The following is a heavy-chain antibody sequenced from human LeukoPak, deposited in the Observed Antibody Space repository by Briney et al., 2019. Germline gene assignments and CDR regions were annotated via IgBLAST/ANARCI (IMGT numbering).Heavy chain of an antibody. CDR1: GFTFSSYA. Sequence: GGSLRLSCAASGFTFSSYAMHWVRQAPGKGLEWVAVISYDGSNKYYADSVKGRFTISRDNSKNTLYLQMNGLRAEDTAVYYCARDDYGDYADHFDNWGQGTLVTVSS. CDR3: ARDDYGDYADHFDN. V-gene: IGHV3-30-3*01. CDR2: ISYDGSNK. J-gene: IGHJ4*02. D-gene: IGHD4-17*01.